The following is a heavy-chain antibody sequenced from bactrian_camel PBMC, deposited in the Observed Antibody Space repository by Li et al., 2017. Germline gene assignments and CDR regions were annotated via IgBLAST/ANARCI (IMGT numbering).Heavy chain of an antibody. Sequence: HVQLVESGGASVQAGGSLRLSCQASGLTLSRSFMAWFHQAPGKEREAVARILLDSDNIFYSESARGRFTISQDTAKKTVYLQMNRLEAQDTATYYCAAGSEPSGVSWRMPARYESWGQGTQVTVS. CDR2: ILLDSDNI. CDR1: GLTLSRSF. CDR3: AAGSEPSGVSWRMPARYES. D-gene: IGHD3*01. J-gene: IGHJ4*01. V-gene: IGHV3-2*01.